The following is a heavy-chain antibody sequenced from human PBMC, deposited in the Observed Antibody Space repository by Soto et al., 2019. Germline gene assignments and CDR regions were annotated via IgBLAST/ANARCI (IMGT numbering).Heavy chain of an antibody. CDR3: ASSEYSSSSYGMDV. V-gene: IGHV4-30-4*01. CDR2: VCSSGGA. Sequence: SLTMPLTCTVSAGSIRSGDYYWSWIRQPPSRGLEWIGYVCSSGGAYYGPSLKSRVTISLDTSKNQFSLKLSSVTAADTAVYYCASSEYSSSSYGMDVWGQGTTVAVSS. J-gene: IGHJ6*02. CDR1: AGSIRSGDYY. D-gene: IGHD6-6*01.